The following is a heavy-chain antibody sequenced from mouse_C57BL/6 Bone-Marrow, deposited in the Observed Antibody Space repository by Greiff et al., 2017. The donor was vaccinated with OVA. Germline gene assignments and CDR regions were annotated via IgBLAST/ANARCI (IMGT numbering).Heavy chain of an antibody. D-gene: IGHD1-1*01. CDR3: ARSITTVVAEAY. V-gene: IGHV1-50*01. CDR2: IDPSDSYT. CDR1: GYTFTSYW. Sequence: QVQLKQPGAELVKPGASVKLSCKASGYTFTSYWMQWVKQRPGQGLEWIGEIDPSDSYTNYNQKFKGKATLTVDTSSSTAYMQLSSLTSEDSAVYYCARSITTVVAEAYWGQGTLVTVSA. J-gene: IGHJ3*01.